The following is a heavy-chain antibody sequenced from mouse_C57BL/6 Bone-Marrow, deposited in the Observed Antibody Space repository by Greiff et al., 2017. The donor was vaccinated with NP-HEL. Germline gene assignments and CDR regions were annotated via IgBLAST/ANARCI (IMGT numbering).Heavy chain of an antibody. CDR1: GYAFTNYL. CDR2: INPGSGGT. J-gene: IGHJ2*01. D-gene: IGHD1-1*01. CDR3: ARSGTYYGSSLYYFDY. Sequence: VQLQQSGAELVRPGTSVKVSCKASGYAFTNYLIEWVKQRPGQGLEWIGVINPGSGGTNYNEKFKGKATLTADKSSSTAYMQLSSLTSEDSAVYFCARSGTYYGSSLYYFDYWGQGTTLTVSS. V-gene: IGHV1-54*01.